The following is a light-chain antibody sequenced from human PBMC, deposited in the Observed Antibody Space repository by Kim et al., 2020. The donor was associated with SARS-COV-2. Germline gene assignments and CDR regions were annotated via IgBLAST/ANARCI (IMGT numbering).Light chain of an antibody. V-gene: IGLV2-11*01. Sequence: QSALTQPRSVSGSPGQSVTISCSGTNSDGGGYKYVSWYQQSSGKAPKVIIYDVSKRPSGVPDRFSGSKSGNTASLTISGLQAEDEADYYCCSYAGAYTLVFGGGTQLTVL. CDR1: NSDGGGYKY. CDR3: CSYAGAYTLV. CDR2: DVS. J-gene: IGLJ2*01.